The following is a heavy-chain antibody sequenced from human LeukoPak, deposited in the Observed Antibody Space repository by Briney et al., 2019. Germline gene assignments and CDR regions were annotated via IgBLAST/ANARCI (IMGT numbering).Heavy chain of an antibody. J-gene: IGHJ6*03. CDR1: GFTFSSYG. CDR2: IYSGGST. Sequence: GGSLRLSCAASGFTFSSYGMSWVRQAPGKGLEWVSVIYSGGSTYYADSVKGRFTISRDNSKNTLYLQMNSLRAEDTAVYYCARARLAVAGTYYYYYMDVWGKGTTVTISS. V-gene: IGHV3-53*01. CDR3: ARARLAVAGTYYYYYMDV. D-gene: IGHD6-19*01.